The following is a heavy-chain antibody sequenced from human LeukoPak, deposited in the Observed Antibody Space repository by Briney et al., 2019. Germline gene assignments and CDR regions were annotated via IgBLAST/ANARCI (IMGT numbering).Heavy chain of an antibody. Sequence: PGGSLRLSCAASGFTFSSYAMSWVRQAPGKGLEWVSAISGSGGSTYYADSVKGRFTISRDNSKNTLYLQMNSLRAEDTAVYYCAKDYQTSSIFGVVIIACDYWGQGTLVTVSS. CDR1: GFTFSSYA. CDR3: AKDYQTSSIFGVVIIACDY. V-gene: IGHV3-23*01. J-gene: IGHJ4*02. CDR2: ISGSGGST. D-gene: IGHD3-3*01.